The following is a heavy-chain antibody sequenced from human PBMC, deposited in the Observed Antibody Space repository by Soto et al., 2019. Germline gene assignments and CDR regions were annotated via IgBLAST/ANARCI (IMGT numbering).Heavy chain of an antibody. Sequence: EVQLVESGGGLVQPGGSLRLSCEASGYSFSSYWMSWVRQAPGKGLEWVANIRPDGRETQYVDSMKGRFTGSRDNAKNSLILQMNNLRGHDTAVYYCARFTRGDGSTYWGQGTLVTVSS. V-gene: IGHV3-7*03. CDR3: ARFTRGDGSTY. D-gene: IGHD1-1*01. CDR1: GYSFSSYW. J-gene: IGHJ4*02. CDR2: IRPDGRET.